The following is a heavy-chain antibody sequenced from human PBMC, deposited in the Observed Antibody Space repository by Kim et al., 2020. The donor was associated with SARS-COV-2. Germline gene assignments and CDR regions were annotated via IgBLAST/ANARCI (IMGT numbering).Heavy chain of an antibody. D-gene: IGHD3-22*01. Sequence: SLKGRVTMSVDTSKNQFSLKLSSVTAADTAVYYCARDWSTMTALMDAFDIWGQGTMVTVSS. CDR3: ARDWSTMTALMDAFDI. J-gene: IGHJ3*02. V-gene: IGHV4-4*07.